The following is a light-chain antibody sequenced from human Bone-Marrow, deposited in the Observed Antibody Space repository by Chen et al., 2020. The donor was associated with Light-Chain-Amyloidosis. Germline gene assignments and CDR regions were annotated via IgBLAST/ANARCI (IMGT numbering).Light chain of an antibody. CDR1: RSDVGGYNY. CDR2: DVS. CDR3: SSYTSSSTPVV. Sequence: SAVTQLASVSVSPGQSITISCTGTRSDVGGYNYVSWYQQHRGKAPKLMIYDVSNRPSGVSNRFSGSKSGNTASLTISGLQAEDEADYYCSSYTSSSTPVVFGGGTKLPVL. J-gene: IGLJ2*01. V-gene: IGLV2-14*01.